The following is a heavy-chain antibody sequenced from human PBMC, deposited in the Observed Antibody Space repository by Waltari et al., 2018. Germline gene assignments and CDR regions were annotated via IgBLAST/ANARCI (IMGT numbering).Heavy chain of an antibody. V-gene: IGHV1-69*14. CDR3: ASGPLDFDY. CDR2: IIPISSTA. CDR1: GDTFSNYA. D-gene: IGHD3-16*01. J-gene: IGHJ4*02. Sequence: QVQLVPSGAEVKKPVSSVKASCKASGDTFSNYAVSWVRQAPGQGLEWMGGIIPISSTANYAQKFRGRVTIIADKYTDIAYMELRSLRSEDTALYYCASGPLDFDYWGQGTLVTVSS.